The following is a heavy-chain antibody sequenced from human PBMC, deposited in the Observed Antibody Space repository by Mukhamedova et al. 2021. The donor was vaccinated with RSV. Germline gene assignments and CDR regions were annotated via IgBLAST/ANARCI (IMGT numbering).Heavy chain of an antibody. D-gene: IGHD4-17*01. Sequence: GTADYAAPVKGRFTIPRDDSRNMLYLQMSSLKTEDTALYYCTTDHGEKAFDIWGQGTMATVSS. V-gene: IGHV3-15*01. CDR2: GTA. J-gene: IGHJ3*02. CDR3: TTDHGEKAFDI.